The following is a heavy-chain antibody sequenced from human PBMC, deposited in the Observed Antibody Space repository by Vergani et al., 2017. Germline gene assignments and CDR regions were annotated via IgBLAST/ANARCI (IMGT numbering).Heavy chain of an antibody. Sequence: QVQLVQSGAEVKKPGSSVKVSCKASGGTFSSYAISWVRQAPGQGLEWMGRIIPIFGTANYAQTFQGRVTITADESKSTAYMELSSLRSEDTAVYYCAGPGGWAVFSPSPYGMDVWGQGTTVTVSS. V-gene: IGHV1-69*18. CDR1: GGTFSSYA. D-gene: IGHD3-16*01. CDR3: AGPGGWAVFSPSPYGMDV. J-gene: IGHJ6*02. CDR2: IIPIFGTA.